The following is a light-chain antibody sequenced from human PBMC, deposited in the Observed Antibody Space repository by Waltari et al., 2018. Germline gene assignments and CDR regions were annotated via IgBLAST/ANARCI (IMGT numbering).Light chain of an antibody. CDR1: SSDVGSYNL. V-gene: IGLV2-23*01. CDR2: EGS. Sequence: QSALTQPASVSGSPGQSLPISCPGTSSDVGSYNLASWYQQHPGKAPKLMIYEGSKRPSGVSNRFSGSKSGNTASLTISGLQAEDEADYYCCSYAGSSTWVFGGGTKLTVL. CDR3: CSYAGSSTWV. J-gene: IGLJ3*02.